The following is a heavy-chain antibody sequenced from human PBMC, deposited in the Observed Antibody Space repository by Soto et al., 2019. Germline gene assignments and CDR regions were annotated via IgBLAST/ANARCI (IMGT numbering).Heavy chain of an antibody. CDR3: ARSILGATEKAFDI. CDR2: IYYSGST. CDR1: GGSVSSGSSY. Sequence: QVQLQESGPGLVKPSETLTLTCTVSGGSVSSGSSYWSWIRPPPGKGLEWIGYIYYSGSTNYNPSLKSSDTASVDTYKNQFSLTLSSVTAADTAVYYCARSILGATEKAFDIWGQGTMVTVSS. V-gene: IGHV4-61*01. D-gene: IGHD1-26*01. J-gene: IGHJ3*02.